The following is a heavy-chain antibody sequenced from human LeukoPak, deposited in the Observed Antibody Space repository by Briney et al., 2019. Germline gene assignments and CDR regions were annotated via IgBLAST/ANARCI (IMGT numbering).Heavy chain of an antibody. J-gene: IGHJ6*02. CDR2: IKSDGSST. CDR1: GFTFSSYW. Sequence: GGSLRLSCAASGFTFSSYWMHWVRQAPGKGLVWVSRIKSDGSSTSYADSVKGRFTISRDNAKNTLYLKMNSLRAEDTAVYYCARAYGMDVWGQGTTVTVSS. CDR3: ARAYGMDV. V-gene: IGHV3-74*01.